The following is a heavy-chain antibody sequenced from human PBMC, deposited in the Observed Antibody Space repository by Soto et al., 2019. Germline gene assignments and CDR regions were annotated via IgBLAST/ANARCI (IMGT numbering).Heavy chain of an antibody. J-gene: IGHJ4*02. D-gene: IGHD6-13*01. Sequence: QVQLVQSGAEVKKPGSSVKVSCKASGGTFSSYAISWVRQAPGQGLEWVGGIIPIFGTANYAQKFQGRVTITADESTSTAYMELSSLRSEDTAVYYCARPSRPSSWYEKGSFDYWGQGTLVTVSS. CDR2: IIPIFGTA. CDR1: GGTFSSYA. V-gene: IGHV1-69*01. CDR3: ARPSRPSSWYEKGSFDY.